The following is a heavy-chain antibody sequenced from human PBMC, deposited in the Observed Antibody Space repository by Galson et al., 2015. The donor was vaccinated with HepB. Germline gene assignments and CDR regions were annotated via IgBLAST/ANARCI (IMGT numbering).Heavy chain of an antibody. CDR3: ARDREFALDI. V-gene: IGHV3-74*01. J-gene: IGHJ3*02. D-gene: IGHD3-10*01. CDR1: GFAFSTYW. CDR2: IGSST. Sequence: SLRLSCAASGFAFSTYWMHWVRQVPGKGPVWVSQIGSSTSYADSVKGRFTMSRDNAKNTLYLQMNNLKGDDTAVYYCARDREFALDIWGQGTMVTVSS.